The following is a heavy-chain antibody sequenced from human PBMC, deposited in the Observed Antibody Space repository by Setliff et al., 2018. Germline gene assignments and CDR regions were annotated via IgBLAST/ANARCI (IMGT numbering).Heavy chain of an antibody. Sequence: GGSLRLSCAASGFTVSSNYMSWVRQAPGKGLEWVSVIYSGGSTYYADSVKGRFTISRDNSKNTLYLQMNSLRAEDTAVYYCVNTLIRGACDNWGQGTLVTVS. CDR1: GFTVSSNY. CDR2: IYSGGST. V-gene: IGHV3-53*01. D-gene: IGHD3-10*01. CDR3: VNTLIRGACDN. J-gene: IGHJ4*02.